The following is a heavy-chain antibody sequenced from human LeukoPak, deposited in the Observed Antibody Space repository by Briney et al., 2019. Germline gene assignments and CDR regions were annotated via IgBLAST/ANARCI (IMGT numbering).Heavy chain of an antibody. CDR3: ARDIDILTRNWFGP. CDR1: GHTFTGYY. D-gene: IGHD3-9*01. J-gene: IGHJ5*02. V-gene: IGHV1-2*02. Sequence: GASVKVSCKASGHTFTGYYMHWVRQAHGQGLEWMGWINPNSGGTNYAQKFQGRVTMTRDTSISTAYLELSRVRSDDTAVYYCARDIDILTRNWFGPWGQGTLVTVSS. CDR2: INPNSGGT.